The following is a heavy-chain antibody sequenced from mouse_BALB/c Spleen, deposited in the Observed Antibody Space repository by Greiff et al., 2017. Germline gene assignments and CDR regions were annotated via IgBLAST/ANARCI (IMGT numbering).Heavy chain of an antibody. J-gene: IGHJ4*01. V-gene: IGHV5-17*02. Sequence: DVKLQESGGGLVQPGGSRKLSCAASGFTFSSFGMHWVRQAPEKGLEWVAYISSGSSTIYYADTVKGRFTISRDNPKNTLFLQMTSLRSEDTAMYYCARFGNYAMDYWGQGTSVTVSS. D-gene: IGHD1-1*02. CDR1: GFTFSSFG. CDR3: ARFGNYAMDY. CDR2: ISSGSSTI.